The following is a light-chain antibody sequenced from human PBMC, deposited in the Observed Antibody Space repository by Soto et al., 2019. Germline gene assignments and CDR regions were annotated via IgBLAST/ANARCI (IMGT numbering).Light chain of an antibody. J-gene: IGKJ5*01. CDR1: QNIRNL. CDR3: QQYNTYST. CDR2: DAS. V-gene: IGKV1-5*01. Sequence: DIQMTQSPSTLSASVDDSVTITCRASQNIRNLLAWYQQKPGKAPNPLIYDASCLKSGVPARFSGSGSGTEFTLSFSSLQPDDFATYYCQQYNTYSTVGQGTRLEIK.